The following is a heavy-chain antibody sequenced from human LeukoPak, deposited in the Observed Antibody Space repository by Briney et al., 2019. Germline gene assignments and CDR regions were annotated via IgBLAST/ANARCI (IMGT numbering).Heavy chain of an antibody. V-gene: IGHV3-7*01. CDR2: IKADGSEK. D-gene: IGHD3-16*01. Sequence: GGSLRLSCAASGFTFTDYLMTWVRQAPGKGLEWVADIKADGSEKYYVDSVKGRFTILRDNAKNSLYLQMNSLRAEDTAVYYCARDHLYYEISGPXFDXWGXXXRVTVSS. CDR3: ARDHLYYEISGPXFDX. J-gene: IGHJ4*01. CDR1: GFTFTDYL.